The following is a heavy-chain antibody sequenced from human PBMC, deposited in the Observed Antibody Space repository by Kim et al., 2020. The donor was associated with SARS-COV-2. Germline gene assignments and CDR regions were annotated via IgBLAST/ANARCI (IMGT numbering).Heavy chain of an antibody. CDR1: GGSISSYY. CDR3: ARGSTMIVVGIDAFDI. Sequence: SETLSLTCTVSGGSISSYYWSWIRQPAGKGLEWIGRIYTSGSTNYNPSLKSRVTMSVDTSKNQFSLKLSSVTAADTAVYYCARGSTMIVVGIDAFDIWGQGTMVTVSS. CDR2: IYTSGST. J-gene: IGHJ3*02. V-gene: IGHV4-4*07. D-gene: IGHD3-22*01.